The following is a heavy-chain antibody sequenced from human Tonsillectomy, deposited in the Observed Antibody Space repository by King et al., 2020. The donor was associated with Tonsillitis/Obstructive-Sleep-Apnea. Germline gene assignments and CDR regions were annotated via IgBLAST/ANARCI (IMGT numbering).Heavy chain of an antibody. CDR3: ARGGAKQQLAYYYYYYMDV. CDR2: INHSGST. J-gene: IGHJ6*03. CDR1: GGSFSGYY. D-gene: IGHD6-13*01. V-gene: IGHV4-34*01. Sequence: VQLQQWGAGLLKPSETLSLTYAVYGGSFSGYYWSWIRQPPGKGLEWIGEINHSGSTNYNPSLKSRVTISVDTSKNQFSLKLSSVTAADTAVYYCARGGAKQQLAYYYYYYMDVWGKGTTVTVSS.